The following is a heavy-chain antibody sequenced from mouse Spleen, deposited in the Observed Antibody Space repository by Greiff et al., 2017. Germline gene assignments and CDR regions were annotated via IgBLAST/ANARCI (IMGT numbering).Heavy chain of an antibody. V-gene: IGHV2-5*01. J-gene: IGHJ1*01. CDR2: IWRGGST. CDR1: GFSLTSYG. D-gene: IGHD1-1*01. Sequence: VKLQESGPGLVQPSQSLSITCTVSGFSLTSYGVHWVRQSPGKGLEWLGVIWRGGSTDYNAAFMSRLSITKDNSRSQVFFKMNSLQADDTAIYYCAKNRATVVATDFDVWGAGTTVTVSS. CDR3: AKNRATVVATDFDV.